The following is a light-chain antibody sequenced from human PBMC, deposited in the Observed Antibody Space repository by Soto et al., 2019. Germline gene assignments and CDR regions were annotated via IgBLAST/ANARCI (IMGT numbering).Light chain of an antibody. CDR3: QQDNTFPFT. Sequence: DIQMTQSPSSVSASIGDRVTITCRAIQHISTWLVWYQQKAGKAPQLLIYAASSLESGVPSRFSGSGSGTDFTLTISSLQPDDSATYYCQQDNTFPFTFGQGTRLEI. J-gene: IGKJ2*01. CDR1: QHISTW. V-gene: IGKV1-12*01. CDR2: AAS.